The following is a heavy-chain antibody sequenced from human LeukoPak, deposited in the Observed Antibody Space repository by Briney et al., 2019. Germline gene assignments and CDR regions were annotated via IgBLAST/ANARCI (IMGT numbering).Heavy chain of an antibody. CDR2: IFYYGST. V-gene: IGHV4-61*08. Sequence: SETLSLTCTVSGGSISXGGYXWSXXRQHPXKGLEGXXYIFYYGSTFHHPSLKRGDTISVDTSKNQFSLKLSSVTAADTAVYYCARGTMTRVTYYFDYWGGGSLVTVSS. J-gene: IGHJ4*02. D-gene: IGHD4-17*01. CDR3: ARGTMTRVTYYFDY. CDR1: GGSISXGGYX.